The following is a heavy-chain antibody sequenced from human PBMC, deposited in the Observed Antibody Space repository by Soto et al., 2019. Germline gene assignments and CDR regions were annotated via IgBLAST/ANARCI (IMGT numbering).Heavy chain of an antibody. V-gene: IGHV1-69*13. CDR3: ANSFGYSSGRYDV. CDR2: IIPIFGTA. Sequence: SVKVSCKASGGTFSSYAISWVRQAPGQGLEWMGGIIPIFGTANYAQKFQGRVTITADESTSTAYMELSSLRSEDTAVYYCANSFGYSSGRYDVWGQGTLVTVSS. D-gene: IGHD6-19*01. CDR1: GGTFSSYA. J-gene: IGHJ4*02.